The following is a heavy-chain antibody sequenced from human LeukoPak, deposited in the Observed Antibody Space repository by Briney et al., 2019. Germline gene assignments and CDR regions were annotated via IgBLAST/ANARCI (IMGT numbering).Heavy chain of an antibody. J-gene: IGHJ4*02. D-gene: IGHD6-13*01. CDR3: ARVRIAAAKLLDY. V-gene: IGHV3-7*01. Sequence: GGSLRLSCAASGFTFSSYWMSWVRQAPGKGLEWVANIKQDGSEKYYVDSVKGRFTISRDNAKNSLYLQMNSLRAEDTAVYYCARVRIAAAKLLDYWGQGTLVTVSS. CDR1: GFTFSSYW. CDR2: IKQDGSEK.